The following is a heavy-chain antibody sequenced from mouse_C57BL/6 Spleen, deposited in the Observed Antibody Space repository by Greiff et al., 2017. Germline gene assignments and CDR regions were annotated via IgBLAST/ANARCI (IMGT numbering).Heavy chain of an antibody. V-gene: IGHV5-9-1*02. Sequence: EVQLMESGDGLVKPGGSLKLSCAASGFTFSGYAMSWVRQTPEKRLEWVAYSSSGGDYTYYADTVKGRFPISRDNARNTLYLQMSSLKSEDTAMFCCTGFDGYSAYWGQGTLVTVSA. CDR3: TGFDGYSAY. CDR1: GFTFSGYA. D-gene: IGHD2-3*01. CDR2: SSSGGDYT. J-gene: IGHJ3*01.